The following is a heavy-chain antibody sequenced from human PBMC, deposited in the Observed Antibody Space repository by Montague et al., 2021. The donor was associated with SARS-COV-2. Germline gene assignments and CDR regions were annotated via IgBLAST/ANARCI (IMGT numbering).Heavy chain of an antibody. D-gene: IGHD6-6*01. Sequence: PALVKPTQTLTLTCTFSGFSLSTRTVGVGWIRQPPGKALEWLALXYWDDDKRYSPSLKSRLTITKVTSKNQVVLTMTNMDPVDTATYYCAHRLPAVAAFDYWGQGTLATVSS. J-gene: IGHJ4*02. CDR3: AHRLPAVAAFDY. CDR2: XYWDDDK. V-gene: IGHV2-5*02. CDR1: GFSLSTRTVG.